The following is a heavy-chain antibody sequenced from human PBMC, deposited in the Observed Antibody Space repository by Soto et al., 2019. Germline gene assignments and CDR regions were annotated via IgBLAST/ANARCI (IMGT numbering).Heavy chain of an antibody. CDR3: ARVDTAMVYYYNGMDV. CDR2: ISYDGSNK. V-gene: IGHV3-30-3*01. J-gene: IGHJ6*02. CDR1: GFTFSSYA. D-gene: IGHD5-18*01. Sequence: GGSLRLSCAASGFTFSSYAMHWVRQAPGKGLEWVAVISYDGSNKYYADSVKGRFTISRDNSKITLYLQMNSLRAEDTAVYYCARVDTAMVYYYNGMDVWGQGTTVTVSS.